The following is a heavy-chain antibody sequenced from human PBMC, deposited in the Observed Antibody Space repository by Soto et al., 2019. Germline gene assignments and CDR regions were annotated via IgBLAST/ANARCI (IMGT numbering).Heavy chain of an antibody. D-gene: IGHD1-26*01. CDR3: ARDSLGNGYFDY. Sequence: LSLTCAVSGGSISSSNWWSGVRQHPGKGLEWIGEIYHSGSTNYNPSLKSRVTISVDKSKNQFSLKLSSVTAAATAAYYCARDSLGNGYFDYWGQGTLGTVSS. V-gene: IGHV4-4*02. CDR2: IYHSGST. J-gene: IGHJ4*02. CDR1: GGSISSSNW.